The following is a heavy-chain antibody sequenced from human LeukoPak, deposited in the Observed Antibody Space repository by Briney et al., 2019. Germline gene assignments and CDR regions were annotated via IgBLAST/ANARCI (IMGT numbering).Heavy chain of an antibody. V-gene: IGHV3-23*01. CDR1: GFTFSSYA. D-gene: IGHD3-10*01. Sequence: GGSLRLSCAASGFTFSSYAMSWVRQAPGKGLEWVSAISGSGGSTYYADSVKGRFTVSRDNSKNTQHLQMNSRRAEDTAVYYCAKAEERTMVRGPHLDYWGQGTLVTVSS. CDR2: ISGSGGST. J-gene: IGHJ4*02. CDR3: AKAEERTMVRGPHLDY.